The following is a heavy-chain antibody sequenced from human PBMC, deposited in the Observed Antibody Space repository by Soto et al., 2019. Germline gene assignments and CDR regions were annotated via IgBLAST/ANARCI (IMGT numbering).Heavy chain of an antibody. CDR2: IYYSGST. J-gene: IGHJ6*02. D-gene: IGHD3-3*01. CDR3: ARGGDFWSGYSYYYGMDV. V-gene: IGHV4-61*01. Sequence: SETLSLTCTVSGGSVSSGSYYWSWIRQPPGKGLEWIGYIYYSGSTNYNPSLKSRVTISVDTSKNQFSLKLSSVTAADTAVYYCARGGDFWSGYSYYYGMDVWGQGTTVTVSS. CDR1: GGSVSSGSYY.